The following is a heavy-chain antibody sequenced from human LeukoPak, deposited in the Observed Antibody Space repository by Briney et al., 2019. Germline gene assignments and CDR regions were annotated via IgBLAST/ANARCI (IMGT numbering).Heavy chain of an antibody. CDR2: ISAYNGNT. J-gene: IGHJ4*02. CDR1: GYTFSIFG. CDR3: ARDERDYYFEA. V-gene: IGHV1-18*01. Sequence: ASVKVSCKASGYTFSIFGITWVRQVPGQGLEWMGWISAYNGNTNYAQKLQGRVTLTTDTSTSTAYMELRSLRSDDTAVYYCARDERDYYFEAWGQGTLVTVSS.